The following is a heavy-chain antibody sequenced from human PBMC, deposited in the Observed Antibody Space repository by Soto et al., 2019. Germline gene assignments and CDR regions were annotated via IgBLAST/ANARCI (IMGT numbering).Heavy chain of an antibody. Sequence: SETLSLTCTVSGGSISCFYWNWFRQPAGKGLEWIGRIHTGGTTNYKPSLRSRVTMSVDTSKNQFSLKLTSVTAADTAVYYCARISGGPIRWGQGTLVTVSS. CDR1: GGSISCFY. V-gene: IGHV4-4*07. J-gene: IGHJ4*02. CDR2: IHTGGTT. CDR3: ARISGGPIR.